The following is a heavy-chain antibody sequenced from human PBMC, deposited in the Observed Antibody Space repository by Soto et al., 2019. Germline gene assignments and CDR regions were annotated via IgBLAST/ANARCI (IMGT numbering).Heavy chain of an antibody. J-gene: IGHJ4*02. D-gene: IGHD3-10*01. V-gene: IGHV3-7*05. CDR1: GFTCSNDW. CDR2: IKHEGSER. Sequence: EVQLVESGGGLVQPGGSLRLSCAASGFTCSNDWMSWVRQAPGKGLEWVASIKHEGSERTYVDSGKGRFTISRDNATNALYLQLNSLRAEDTAVYYCARAGSENDSWGQGTLVTVSS. CDR3: ARAGSENDS.